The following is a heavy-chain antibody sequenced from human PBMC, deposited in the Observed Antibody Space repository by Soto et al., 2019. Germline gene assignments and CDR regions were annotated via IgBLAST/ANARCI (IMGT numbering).Heavy chain of an antibody. CDR3: ATKGGGDYVLGY. D-gene: IGHD4-17*01. Sequence: QITLKESGPTLVKPTQTLTLTCTFSGFSLSANGVGVGWIRQPPGKALEWLALIYWDDSKEYSPSLKSRLTIAKDTSRNEVVLTMTNMDPVDTATYYCATKGGGDYVLGYWGQGTLVTVSS. CDR1: GFSLSANGVG. V-gene: IGHV2-5*02. CDR2: IYWDDSK. J-gene: IGHJ4*02.